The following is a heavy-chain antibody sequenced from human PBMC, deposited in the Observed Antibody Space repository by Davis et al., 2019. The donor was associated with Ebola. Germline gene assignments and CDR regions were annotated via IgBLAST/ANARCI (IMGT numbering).Heavy chain of an antibody. CDR2: MNPNSGNT. J-gene: IGHJ4*02. V-gene: IGHV1-8*02. D-gene: IGHD5-12*01. CDR1: GYAFTSYD. CDR3: ARGGRVATRKPFDY. Sequence: ASVKVSCKASGYAFTSYDINWVRQATGHGPEWMGWMNPNSGNTGYVEKFQGRVTMTRNTSTSTAYMELSSLRSEDTAVYYCARGGRVATRKPFDYWGQGTLVTVSS.